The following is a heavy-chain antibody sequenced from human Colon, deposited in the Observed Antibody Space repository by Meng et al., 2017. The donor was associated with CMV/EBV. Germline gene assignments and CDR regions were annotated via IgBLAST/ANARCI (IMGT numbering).Heavy chain of an antibody. J-gene: IGHJ4*02. CDR2: IRYDGSNK. CDR3: AKPGSS. CDR1: RFTFSSYG. D-gene: IGHD6-13*01. V-gene: IGHV3-30*02. Sequence: GESLKISCAASRFTFSSYGMHWVRQAPGKGLEWVAFIRYDGSNKYYADSVKGRFTISRDNSKNTLYLQMNSLRAEDTAVYYCAKPGSSWGQGTLVTVSS.